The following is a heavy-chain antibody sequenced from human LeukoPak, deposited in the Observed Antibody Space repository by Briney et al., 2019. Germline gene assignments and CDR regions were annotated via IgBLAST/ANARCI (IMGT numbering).Heavy chain of an antibody. D-gene: IGHD5-12*01. CDR1: GFCFNNYA. Sequence: GESLTLSCVASGFCFNNYAMNWVRQAPGKGLEWVSLIIGSSGSTFYADSVKGRFTISRDKSKNTLYLQMNSLRAEDTAVYYCAKGAYDYIEIAYFDYWGQGSLVTVSS. V-gene: IGHV3-23*01. J-gene: IGHJ4*02. CDR3: AKGAYDYIEIAYFDY. CDR2: IIGSSGST.